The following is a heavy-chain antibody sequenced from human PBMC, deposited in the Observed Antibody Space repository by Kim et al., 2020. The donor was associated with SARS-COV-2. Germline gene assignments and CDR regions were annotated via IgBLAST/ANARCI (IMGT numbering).Heavy chain of an antibody. V-gene: IGHV1-46*01. Sequence: ASVKVSCKASGYSFTSYYILWVRQAPGQGFEWMGTIDPRGGSTTYAQKFQNRVTMTRDTSTSTAYMELNSLGSEDTAVYYCAKDSNVVVASTRGPFDYWGQGTLVTVSS. CDR1: GYSFTSYY. CDR2: IDPRGGST. D-gene: IGHD2-15*01. CDR3: AKDSNVVVASTRGPFDY. J-gene: IGHJ4*02.